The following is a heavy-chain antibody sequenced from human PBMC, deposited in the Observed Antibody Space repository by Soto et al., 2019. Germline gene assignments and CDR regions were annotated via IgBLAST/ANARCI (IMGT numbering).Heavy chain of an antibody. V-gene: IGHV3-23*01. CDR1: GFSFNNYA. Sequence: LRLSCAVTGFSFNNYAMNWVRQAPGKGLEWVSSISGGGTGTYSADAVKGRFTISSDKSRNTVYLQMSSLRADDTAVYYCAKGHYYDNVGNWVANQAFDSWGQGSLVTVAS. CDR2: ISGGGTGT. D-gene: IGHD3-22*01. CDR3: AKGHYYDNVGNWVANQAFDS. J-gene: IGHJ4*02.